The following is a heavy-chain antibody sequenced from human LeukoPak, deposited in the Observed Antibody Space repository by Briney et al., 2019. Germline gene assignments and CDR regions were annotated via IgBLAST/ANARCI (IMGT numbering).Heavy chain of an antibody. D-gene: IGHD3-3*01. V-gene: IGHV5-51*01. J-gene: IGHJ5*02. CDR3: ARLPASDRITIFGVVISDHNWFDP. CDR1: GYSFTSYW. CDR2: IYPGDSDT. Sequence: GESLKISCKGSGYSFTSYWIGWVRQMPGKGLEWMGIIYPGDSDTSYSPSFQGQVTISADKSISTAYLQWSSLKASDTAMYYCARLPASDRITIFGVVISDHNWFDPWGQGTLVTVSS.